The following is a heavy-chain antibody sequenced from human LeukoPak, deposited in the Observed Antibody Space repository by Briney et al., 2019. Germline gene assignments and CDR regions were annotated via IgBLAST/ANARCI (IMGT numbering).Heavy chain of an antibody. Sequence: GGSLRLSCAASGFTFSSYGMHWVRQAPGKGLEWVAFIRYDGSNKYYADSVKGRFTISRDNSKNTLYLQMNSLRAEDTAVYYCAKEADTAMVMNAFGIWGQGTMVTVSS. J-gene: IGHJ3*02. CDR3: AKEADTAMVMNAFGI. V-gene: IGHV3-30*02. CDR2: IRYDGSNK. D-gene: IGHD5-18*01. CDR1: GFTFSSYG.